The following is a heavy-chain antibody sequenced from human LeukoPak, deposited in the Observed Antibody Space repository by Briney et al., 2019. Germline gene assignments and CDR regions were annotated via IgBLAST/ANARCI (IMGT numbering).Heavy chain of an antibody. V-gene: IGHV4-59*01. CDR2: IYYSGST. Sequence: SETLSLTCTVSGGSISSYYWSWIRQPPGKGLEWTGYIYYSGSTNYNPSLKSRVTISVDTSKNQFSLKLGSVTAADTAVYYCARDGARSDAFDIWGQGTMVTVSS. J-gene: IGHJ3*02. D-gene: IGHD6-6*01. CDR1: GGSISSYY. CDR3: ARDGARSDAFDI.